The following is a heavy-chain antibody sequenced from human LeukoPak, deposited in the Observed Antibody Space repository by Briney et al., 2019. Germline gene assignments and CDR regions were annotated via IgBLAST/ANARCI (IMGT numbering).Heavy chain of an antibody. D-gene: IGHD5-24*01. CDR3: ARSGGRDGYNFGY. V-gene: IGHV4-61*05. Sequence: PSETLSLTCTVSGGSISSSSYYWGWIRQPPGKGLEWIGYFYYSGSTNYNPSLESRVTMSVDTSRTHLYLNLSSVTAADTAMYYCARSGGRDGYNFGYWGPGTLVTVSS. CDR1: GGSISSSSYY. J-gene: IGHJ4*02. CDR2: FYYSGST.